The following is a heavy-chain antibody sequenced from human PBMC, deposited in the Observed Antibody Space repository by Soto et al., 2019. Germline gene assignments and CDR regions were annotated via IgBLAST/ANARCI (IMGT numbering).Heavy chain of an antibody. CDR3: ARDRYASSSSGSPYYYYYYGMDV. D-gene: IGHD6-6*01. V-gene: IGHV3-30-3*01. Sequence: ESGGGVVQPGRSLRLSCAASGFTFSSYAMHWVRQAPGKGLEWVAVISYDGSNKYYADSVKGRFTISRDNSKNTLYLQMNSLRAEDTAVYYCARDRYASSSSGSPYYYYYYGMDVWGQGTTVTVSS. CDR2: ISYDGSNK. CDR1: GFTFSSYA. J-gene: IGHJ6*02.